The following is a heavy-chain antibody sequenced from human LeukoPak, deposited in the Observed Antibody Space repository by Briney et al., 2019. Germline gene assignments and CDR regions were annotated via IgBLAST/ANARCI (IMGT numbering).Heavy chain of an antibody. J-gene: IGHJ3*02. CDR1: GISFSTYA. Sequence: RAGGSLRLSCAATGISFSTYAMSWVRQAPGKGLEWVSAITGSGGRTYYADSVKGRFTISRDESNNTLYLQMNSLRAEDTALYYCAKTGDYFDSSDYYRPDAFDIWGQGTMVTVSS. D-gene: IGHD3-22*01. CDR2: ITGSGGRT. V-gene: IGHV3-23*01. CDR3: AKTGDYFDSSDYYRPDAFDI.